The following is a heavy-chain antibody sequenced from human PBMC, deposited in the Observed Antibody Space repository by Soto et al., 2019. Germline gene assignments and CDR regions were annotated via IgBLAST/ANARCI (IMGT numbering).Heavy chain of an antibody. Sequence: EVQVVESGGGLVQPGGSLRLSCAASGFTVRSSYMSWVRQAPGKGLEWVSSMYSGGTTYYADSVRGRFSISRDNSKNTRFRQMNSVRAEDTAVYYCAREMTAARGGSWGQGALVIVSS. D-gene: IGHD2-21*02. CDR3: AREMTAARGGS. J-gene: IGHJ5*02. V-gene: IGHV3-66*01. CDR1: GFTVRSSY. CDR2: MYSGGTT.